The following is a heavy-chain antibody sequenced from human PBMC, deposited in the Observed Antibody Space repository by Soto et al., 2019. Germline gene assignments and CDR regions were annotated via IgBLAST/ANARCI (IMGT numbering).Heavy chain of an antibody. CDR2: FIPILDMA. Sequence: QVQVVQSGAEVKKPESSVKVSCKPSGGTFNTYTVNWVRLAPGHGREWMGRFIPILDMANYAQKFQDRVTITADRSTFTAYMELNSLTSDDTAVYYCAITYCRDTSCPRDFDFWGPGTRVTVSS. J-gene: IGHJ4*02. CDR1: GGTFNTYT. V-gene: IGHV1-69*02. CDR3: AITYCRDTSCPRDFDF. D-gene: IGHD2-21*01.